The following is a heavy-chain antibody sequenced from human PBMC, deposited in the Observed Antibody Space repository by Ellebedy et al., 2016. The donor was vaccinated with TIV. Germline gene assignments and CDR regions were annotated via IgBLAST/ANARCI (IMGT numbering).Heavy chain of an antibody. CDR2: IRGYNGVT. CDR1: GYTFTKYG. J-gene: IGHJ5*02. CDR3: TRGFYEKFDP. V-gene: IGHV1-18*04. Sequence: ASVKVSCKASGYTFTKYGISWVRQAPGQGLEWMGWIRGYNGVTNYAQQFQGRVTMTTDTSTSTVYMELRSLSFDDTAVYYCTRGFYEKFDPWGQGTLVTVS. D-gene: IGHD5/OR15-5a*01.